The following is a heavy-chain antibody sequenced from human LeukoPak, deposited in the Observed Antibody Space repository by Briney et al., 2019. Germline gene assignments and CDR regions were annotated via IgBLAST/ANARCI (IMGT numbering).Heavy chain of an antibody. V-gene: IGHV3-48*01. Sequence: GGSLRLSCAASGFSFDDYGMSWVRQAPGRGLEWVSYISCASNTIYYADSVKGRFTISRDNAKNSLYLQMNSLRAEDTAMYYCARDGWFGDYNWFDPWGQGTLVTVSS. D-gene: IGHD3-10*01. CDR3: ARDGWFGDYNWFDP. CDR2: ISCASNTI. CDR1: GFSFDDYG. J-gene: IGHJ5*02.